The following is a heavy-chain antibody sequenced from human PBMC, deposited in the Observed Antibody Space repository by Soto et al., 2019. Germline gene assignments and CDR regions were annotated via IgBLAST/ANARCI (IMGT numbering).Heavy chain of an antibody. Sequence: QVQLVESGGGVVQPGRSLRLSCAASGFTFSSYGMHWVRQAPGKGLEWVAVISYDGSKKYYADSVKGRFTTSRDNSKNTLYLQMSSLRAEDTSVYYCAKDRSDFWSGYYDYWGQGTLVTVSS. D-gene: IGHD3-3*01. CDR2: ISYDGSKK. CDR3: AKDRSDFWSGYYDY. CDR1: GFTFSSYG. J-gene: IGHJ4*02. V-gene: IGHV3-30*18.